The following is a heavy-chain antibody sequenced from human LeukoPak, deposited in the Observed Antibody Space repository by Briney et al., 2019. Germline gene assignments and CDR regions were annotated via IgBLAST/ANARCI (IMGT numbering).Heavy chain of an antibody. Sequence: ASVKVSCKASGYTFTSYYMHWVRQAPGQGLEWMGIINPSGGSTSYAQKFQGRVTMTRDTSTSTVYMELSSLRSEDTAVYYCARVQPTEDTAMAPGYFDYWGLGTLVTVSS. CDR1: GYTFTSYY. CDR2: INPSGGST. CDR3: ARVQPTEDTAMAPGYFDY. J-gene: IGHJ4*02. D-gene: IGHD5-18*01. V-gene: IGHV1-46*01.